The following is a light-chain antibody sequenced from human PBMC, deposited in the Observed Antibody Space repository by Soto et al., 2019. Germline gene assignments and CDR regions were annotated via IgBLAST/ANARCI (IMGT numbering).Light chain of an antibody. J-gene: IGLJ1*01. CDR2: GNS. Sequence: QSVLTQPPSVSGAPGQRVTISCTGSSSNIGAGYDVHWYQQLPGTAPKLLIYGNSNRPSGVPDRSSGSKSGTSASLAITGLQAEDEADYYCQSYDSSLSGYVFGTGTKGTVL. CDR1: SSNIGAGYD. V-gene: IGLV1-40*01. CDR3: QSYDSSLSGYV.